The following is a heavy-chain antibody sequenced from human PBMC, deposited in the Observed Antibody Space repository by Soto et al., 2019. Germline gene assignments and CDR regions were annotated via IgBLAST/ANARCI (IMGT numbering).Heavy chain of an antibody. V-gene: IGHV4-39*01. CDR3: ARKLWFGVNWFDP. CDR1: GGSISSSRYY. D-gene: IGHD3-10*01. CDR2: IYYSGST. Sequence: SETLSLTCTVSGGSISSSRYYWGWVRHPPGKGLEWIGSIYYSGSTYYNPSLKSRVTISVDTSKNQFSLKLSSVTAADTAVYYCARKLWFGVNWFDPWGQGTLVTVSS. J-gene: IGHJ5*02.